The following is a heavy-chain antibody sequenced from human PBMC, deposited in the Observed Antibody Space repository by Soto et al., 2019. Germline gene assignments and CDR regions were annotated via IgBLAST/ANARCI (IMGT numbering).Heavy chain of an antibody. D-gene: IGHD2-21*02. V-gene: IGHV3-66*01. J-gene: IGHJ6*03. CDR2: IYTGETT. CDR3: ASELTAGYMDV. CDR1: GLTVTGVD. Sequence: EVQLVESGGGLVQPGGSLRLSCVGSGLTVTGVDMTWVRLAPGKGLEPISSIYTGETTFYVDSVKGRFTISRDDSRNTLYLQMNSLRAEDTAVYYCASELTAGYMDVWGKGTTVTVSS.